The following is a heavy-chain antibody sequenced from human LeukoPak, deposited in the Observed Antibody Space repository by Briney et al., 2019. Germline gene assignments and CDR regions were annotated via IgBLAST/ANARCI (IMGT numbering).Heavy chain of an antibody. CDR1: GFTVSSNY. D-gene: IGHD3-22*01. V-gene: IGHV3-53*05. CDR2: IYSGGST. Sequence: GGSLRLSCAASGFTVSSNYMSWVRQAPGKGLEWVSIIYSGGSTFYADSVKGRFTISRDNSKNTLYLQMNSLRPEDTAVYYCARDLDTSGYFSFFDPWGQGALVTVSS. CDR3: ARDLDTSGYFSFFDP. J-gene: IGHJ5*02.